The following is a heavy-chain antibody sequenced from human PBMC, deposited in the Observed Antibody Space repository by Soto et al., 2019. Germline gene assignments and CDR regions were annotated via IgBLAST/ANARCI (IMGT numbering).Heavy chain of an antibody. V-gene: IGHV1-18*01. CDR2: ISAYNGNT. D-gene: IGHD2-8*01. J-gene: IGHJ6*02. CDR3: AREEYCTNGVCYRYYYYGMNV. Sequence: ASVKVSCKASGYTFTSYGISWVRQAPGQGLEWMGWISAYNGNTNYAQKLQGRVTMTTDTSTSTAYMELRSLRSDDTAVYYCAREEYCTNGVCYRYYYYGMNVWGQGTTVTVSS. CDR1: GYTFTSYG.